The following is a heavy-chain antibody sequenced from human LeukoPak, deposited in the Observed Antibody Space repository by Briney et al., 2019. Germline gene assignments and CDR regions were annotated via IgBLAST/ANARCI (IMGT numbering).Heavy chain of an antibody. J-gene: IGHJ5*02. Sequence: TSETLSLTCTVSGGSISSSSYYWGCIRQPPGKGLEWIGSIYYSGNTNYNPSLKSRVTISVDTSKNQLSLKLSSVTAADTAVYYCARDRDIVVVPAAMRGFDPWGQGTLVTVSS. CDR2: IYYSGNT. V-gene: IGHV4-39*07. D-gene: IGHD2-2*01. CDR3: ARDRDIVVVPAAMRGFDP. CDR1: GGSISSSSYY.